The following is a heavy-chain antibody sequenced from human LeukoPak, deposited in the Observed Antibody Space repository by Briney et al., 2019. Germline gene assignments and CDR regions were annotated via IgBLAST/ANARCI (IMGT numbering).Heavy chain of an antibody. CDR2: IIPIFGTA. Sequence: ASVKVSCKASGGTYSSYAISWVRQAPGQGLEWMGGIIPIFGTANYAQIFQGRVTITTDESTSTAYMELSSLRSEDTAVYYCARASYYYYDSSGYYYWDYWGQGTLVTVSS. CDR3: ARASYYYYDSSGYYYWDY. V-gene: IGHV1-69*05. D-gene: IGHD3-22*01. CDR1: GGTYSSYA. J-gene: IGHJ4*02.